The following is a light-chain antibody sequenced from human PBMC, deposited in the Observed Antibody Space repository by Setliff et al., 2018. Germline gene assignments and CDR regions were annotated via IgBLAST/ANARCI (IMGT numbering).Light chain of an antibody. CDR2: GTT. J-gene: IGLJ1*01. CDR1: ASNIGEGYD. Sequence: VLTQPPSVSGAPGQRVTISCTGTASNIGEGYDVHWYQQLPGAAPKLLIYGTTNRPSGVPDRFSGSKSGTSASLAITGLLAEDEADYYCQTYDSSLSVNVFATGTKVTVL. CDR3: QTYDSSLSVNV. V-gene: IGLV1-40*01.